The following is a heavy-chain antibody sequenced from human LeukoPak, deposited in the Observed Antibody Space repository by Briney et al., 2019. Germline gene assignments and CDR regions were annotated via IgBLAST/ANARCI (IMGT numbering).Heavy chain of an antibody. D-gene: IGHD6-19*01. CDR3: ARDSPVAGKDY. J-gene: IGHJ4*02. CDR2: INTDGRST. V-gene: IGHV3-74*01. CDR1: GFTFSSYW. Sequence: GGSLILSCAASGFTFSSYWMHWVRQVPGKGLVWVSGINTDGRSTSYADSVKGRFTISRDNAKNTLYLQMNSLRAEDTAVDYCARDSPVAGKDYWGQGTLVTVSS.